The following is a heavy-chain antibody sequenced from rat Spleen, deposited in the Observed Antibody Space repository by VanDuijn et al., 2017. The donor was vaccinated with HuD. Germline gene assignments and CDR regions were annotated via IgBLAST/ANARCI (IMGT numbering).Heavy chain of an antibody. CDR2: ISYGDSSGHSST. D-gene: IGHD1-9*01. Sequence: EVQLVESGGGLVQPGRSLKLSCAASGFTFSDYGMAWVRQAPTKGLEWVATISYGDSSGHSSTYYRDSVKGRFTISRDNAKNTLYLQMDSLRSEDTASYYCVRHGYTRYYFDYWGQGVMVTVSS. CDR3: VRHGYTRYYFDY. CDR1: GFTFSDYG. V-gene: IGHV5-29*01. J-gene: IGHJ2*01.